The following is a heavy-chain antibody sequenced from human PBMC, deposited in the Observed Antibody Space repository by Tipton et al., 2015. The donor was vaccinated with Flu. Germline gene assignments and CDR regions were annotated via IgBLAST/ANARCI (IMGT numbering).Heavy chain of an antibody. CDR2: IYTSGST. V-gene: IGHV4-4*07. J-gene: IGHJ4*02. CDR1: GGSISSYY. CDR3: ARGCDFWSGGEYYFDY. Sequence: LSLTCTVSGGSISSYYWSWIRQPAGKGLEWIGRIYTSGSTNYNPSLKSRVTMSVDTSKNQFSLKLSSVTAADTAVYYCARGCDFWSGGEYYFDYWGQGTLVTVSS. D-gene: IGHD3-3*01.